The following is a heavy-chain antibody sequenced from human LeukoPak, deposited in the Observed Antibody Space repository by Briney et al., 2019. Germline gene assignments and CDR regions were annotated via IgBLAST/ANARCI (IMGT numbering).Heavy chain of an antibody. CDR2: IYYSGST. D-gene: IGHD2-2*01. Sequence: SETLSLTCTVSGGSISSSSYYWGWIRQPPGKGLEWIGSIYYSGSTYYNPSLKSRVTISVDTSKNQFSLKLSSVTAADTAVYYCARYPLYCSSTTCYYYWGRGTLVTVSS. CDR1: GGSISSSSYY. J-gene: IGHJ4*02. CDR3: ARYPLYCSSTTCYYY. V-gene: IGHV4-39*01.